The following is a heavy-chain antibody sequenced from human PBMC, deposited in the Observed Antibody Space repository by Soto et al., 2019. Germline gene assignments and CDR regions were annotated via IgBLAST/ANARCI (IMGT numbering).Heavy chain of an antibody. CDR1: GDSISNYY. J-gene: IGHJ4*02. CDR2: IYYTGST. Sequence: SETLSLTCTVSGDSISNYYWSWIRQPPGKRLEWIGYIYYTGSTRYNPSLESRVTMSVDTSKNHFSLKLNFVNAADTAVYYCAKCPSTEEEGYTLDYWGRGTLVTVAS. CDR3: AKCPSTEEEGYTLDY. V-gene: IGHV4-59*01. D-gene: IGHD2-2*02.